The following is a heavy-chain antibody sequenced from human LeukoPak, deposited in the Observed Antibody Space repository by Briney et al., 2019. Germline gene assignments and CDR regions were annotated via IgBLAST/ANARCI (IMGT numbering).Heavy chain of an antibody. D-gene: IGHD3-22*01. V-gene: IGHV1-2*04. Sequence: ASVKVSCKASGYSFHGYYMHWVRQAPGQGLECMGWINPNGGGTNYAQKFQGWVTMTRDTSISTAYMELSRLRSDDTAVYYCARDPTPYYYDSSGYYYYYCGMDVWGQGTTVTVSS. CDR2: INPNGGGT. CDR3: ARDPTPYYYDSSGYYYYYCGMDV. CDR1: GYSFHGYY. J-gene: IGHJ6*02.